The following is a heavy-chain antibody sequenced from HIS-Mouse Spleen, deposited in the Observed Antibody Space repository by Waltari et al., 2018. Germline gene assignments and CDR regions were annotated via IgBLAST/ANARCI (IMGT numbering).Heavy chain of an antibody. CDR3: AKEGIRVFDI. CDR1: GFTFSSYG. D-gene: IGHD3-3*02. J-gene: IGHJ3*02. CDR2: ISYDGSNK. V-gene: IGHV3-30*18. Sequence: QVQLVESGGGVVQPGRSLRLSCAASGFTFSSYGMHWVRQAPGKGLELVAVISYDGSNKYYADSVKGRFTISRDNSKNTLYLQMNSLRAEDTAVYYCAKEGIRVFDIWGQGTMVTVSS.